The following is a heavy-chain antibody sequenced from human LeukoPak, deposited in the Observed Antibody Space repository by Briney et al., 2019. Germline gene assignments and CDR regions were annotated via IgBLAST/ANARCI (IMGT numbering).Heavy chain of an antibody. J-gene: IGHJ6*02. CDR3: ARAAKYSSTWYVGNYGMDV. CDR2: ISAYNGNT. CDR1: GYTFTNYG. V-gene: IGHV1-18*01. D-gene: IGHD6-13*01. Sequence: GASVKVSCKASGYTFTNYGISWVRQAPGQGLEWMGWISAYNGNTNYAQKLQGRVTMTTDTSTSTAYMELRSPRSDDTAVYYCARAAKYSSTWYVGNYGMDVWGQWPPVTVFS.